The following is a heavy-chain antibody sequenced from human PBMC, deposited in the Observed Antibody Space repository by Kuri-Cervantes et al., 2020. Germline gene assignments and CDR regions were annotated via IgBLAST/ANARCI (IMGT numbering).Heavy chain of an antibody. CDR3: ARDLAGGWFDP. D-gene: IGHD3-10*01. Sequence: SETLSLTCTVSGGSISSYYWSWIRQPPGKGLEWIGSIYRSGSPSYNPSLKSRVTISVDTSKNQFSLKLSSVTAADTAVYYCARDLAGGWFDPWGQGTLVTVSS. V-gene: IGHV4-59*12. CDR1: GGSISSYY. CDR2: IYRSGSP. J-gene: IGHJ5*02.